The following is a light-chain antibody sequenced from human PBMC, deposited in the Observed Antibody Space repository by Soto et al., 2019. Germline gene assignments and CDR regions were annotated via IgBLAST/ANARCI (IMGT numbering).Light chain of an antibody. J-gene: IGLJ2*01. Sequence: QSVLTQPPSESGAPGQRVTISCTGSSSNIGAGYDVHWYQQLPGTAPKLLIYGNSNRPSGVPDRFSGSKSGTSASLAITGLQAEDEADYYCQSYDSSLSGHVVFGGGTKLTLL. V-gene: IGLV1-40*01. CDR1: SSNIGAGYD. CDR3: QSYDSSLSGHVV. CDR2: GNS.